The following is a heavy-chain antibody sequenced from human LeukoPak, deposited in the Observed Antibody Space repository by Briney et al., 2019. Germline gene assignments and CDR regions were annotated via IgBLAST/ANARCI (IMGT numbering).Heavy chain of an antibody. CDR2: IYYSGST. CDR1: GGSISSYY. D-gene: IGHD6-19*01. V-gene: IGHV4-59*12. CDR3: AREVVSSGGNY. J-gene: IGHJ4*02. Sequence: SETLSLTCTVSGGSISSYYWSWIRQPPGKGLEWVGYIYYSGSTNYNPSLKSRVTISVDTSKNQFSLKLSSVTAADTAVYYCAREVVSSGGNYWGQGTLVTVSS.